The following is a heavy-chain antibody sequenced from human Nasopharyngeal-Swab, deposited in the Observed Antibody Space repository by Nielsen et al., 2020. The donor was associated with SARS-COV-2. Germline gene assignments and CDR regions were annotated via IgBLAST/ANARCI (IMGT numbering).Heavy chain of an antibody. CDR2: ISSSSSYT. CDR3: ARTIAAAGPYGMDV. V-gene: IGHV3-21*01. D-gene: IGHD6-13*01. J-gene: IGHJ6*02. CDR1: GFTFSSYS. Sequence: GESLKISCAASGFTFSSYSMNWVRQAPGKGLEWVSSISSSSSYTYYADSVKGRFTISRDNAKNSLYLQMNSLRAEDTAVYYCARTIAAAGPYGMDVWGQGTTVTVSS.